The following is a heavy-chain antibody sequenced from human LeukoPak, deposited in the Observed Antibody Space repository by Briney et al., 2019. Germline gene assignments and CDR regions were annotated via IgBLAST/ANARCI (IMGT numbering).Heavy chain of an antibody. Sequence: ASVKVSCKASGYTFTSYAMHWVRQAPGQRLEWMVWIDAGNGNTKYSQKFQGRVTITRDTSASTDYMELSSLRSEDTAVYYCASGPALITMVRGVHFDYWGQGTLVTASS. D-gene: IGHD3-10*01. CDR2: IDAGNGNT. CDR1: GYTFTSYA. CDR3: ASGPALITMVRGVHFDY. V-gene: IGHV1-3*01. J-gene: IGHJ4*02.